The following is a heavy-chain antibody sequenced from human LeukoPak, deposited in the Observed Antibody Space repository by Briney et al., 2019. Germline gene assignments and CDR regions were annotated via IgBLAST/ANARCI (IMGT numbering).Heavy chain of an antibody. V-gene: IGHV3-23*01. J-gene: IGHJ4*02. CDR2: ITGSGDTT. D-gene: IGHD3-9*01. Sequence: PGGSLRLSCAASGFIFRNYAMSWVRQAPGEGLEWVSAITGSGDTTYYADSVKGRFTISRDNSKNTLYVEMNTLRAEDTAVYYCAKWGDYDILTGYYVSDFWGQGTLVTVSS. CDR1: GFIFRNYA. CDR3: AKWGDYDILTGYYVSDF.